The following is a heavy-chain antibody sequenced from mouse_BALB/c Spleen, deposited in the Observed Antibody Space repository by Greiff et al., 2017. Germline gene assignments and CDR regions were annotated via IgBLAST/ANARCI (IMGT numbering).Heavy chain of an antibody. J-gene: IGHJ3*01. CDR1: GYTFTSYT. V-gene: IGHV1-4*02. D-gene: IGHD2-10*02. CDR3: ARSKYGNPFAY. Sequence: VKLQESAAELARPGASVKMSCKASGYTFTSYTMHWVKQRPGQGLEWIGYINPSSGYTEYNQKFKDKTTLTADKSSSTAYMQLSSLTSEDSAVYYCARSKYGNPFAYWGQGTLVTVSA. CDR2: INPSSGYT.